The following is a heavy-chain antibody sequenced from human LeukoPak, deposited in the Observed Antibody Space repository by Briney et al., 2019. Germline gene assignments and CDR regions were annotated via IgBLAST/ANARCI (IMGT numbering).Heavy chain of an antibody. V-gene: IGHV4-38-2*01. CDR3: ARHWYFDSSGYYYDFDY. CDR1: GYSISSGYF. CDR2: IYHSGST. J-gene: IGHJ4*02. Sequence: KPSETLSLTCAVSGYSISSGYFWGWIRQPPGKGLEWIGSIYHSGSTDYVPSLKSRVTISLDTSKNQFSLKLSSVTAADTAVYYCARHWYFDSSGYYYDFDYWGQGTLVTVSS. D-gene: IGHD3-22*01.